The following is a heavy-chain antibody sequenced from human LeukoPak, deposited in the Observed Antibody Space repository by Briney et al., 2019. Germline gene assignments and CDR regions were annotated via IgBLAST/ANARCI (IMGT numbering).Heavy chain of an antibody. V-gene: IGHV4-39*07. CDR1: GGSISSSDYY. J-gene: IGHJ4*02. CDR2: MFYSGAT. Sequence: PSETLSLTCSVSGGSISSSDYYWGWIRQPPGKGLEWIGTMFYSGATKSNPSLSSRVTMSIDTSKNQFSLKLRSVTAADTAVYYCAREARFALPVVGSGDYWGQGTLVTVPS. D-gene: IGHD6-19*01. CDR3: AREARFALPVVGSGDY.